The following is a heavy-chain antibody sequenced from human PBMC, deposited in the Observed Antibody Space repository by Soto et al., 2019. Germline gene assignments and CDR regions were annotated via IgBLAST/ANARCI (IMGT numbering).Heavy chain of an antibody. V-gene: IGHV3-23*01. CDR2: ISGSDDST. Sequence: GASLRLSYAASGFTVSSYPMCPVRQAPGKGLEWVSVISGSDDSTYYADSVKGRFTISRDNSKNTLYLQMNSLRAEDTAVYCCGKTSCSSAFDYWGQGTMVTVSS. CDR3: GKTSCSSAFDY. CDR1: GFTVSSYP. D-gene: IGHD6-6*01. J-gene: IGHJ4*02.